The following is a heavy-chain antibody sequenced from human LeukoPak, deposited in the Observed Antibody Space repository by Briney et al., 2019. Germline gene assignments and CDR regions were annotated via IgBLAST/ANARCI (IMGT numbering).Heavy chain of an antibody. D-gene: IGHD2-21*02. CDR3: ASRGGACGGDCYYAFDI. CDR1: GGSFSGYY. Sequence: SETLSLTCAVYGGSFSGYYWSWIRQPPGKGLEWIGEINHSGSTNYNPSLKSRVTIPVDTSKNQFSLKLSSVTAADTAVYYCASRGGACGGDCYYAFDIWGQGTMVTVSS. J-gene: IGHJ3*02. V-gene: IGHV4-34*01. CDR2: INHSGST.